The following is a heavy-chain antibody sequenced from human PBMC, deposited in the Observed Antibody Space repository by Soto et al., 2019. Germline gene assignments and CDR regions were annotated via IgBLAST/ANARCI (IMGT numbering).Heavy chain of an antibody. V-gene: IGHV3-15*01. CDR3: TTRGRGYNWNEVGGMDV. D-gene: IGHD1-1*01. CDR1: GFTFSNAW. J-gene: IGHJ6*02. CDR2: IKSKTDGGTT. Sequence: GGSLRLSCAASGFTFSNAWMSWVRQAPGKGLEWVGRIKSKTDGGTTDYAAPVKGRFTISRDDSKNTLYLQMNSLKTEDTAVYYCTTRGRGYNWNEVGGMDVWGQGTTVTVSS.